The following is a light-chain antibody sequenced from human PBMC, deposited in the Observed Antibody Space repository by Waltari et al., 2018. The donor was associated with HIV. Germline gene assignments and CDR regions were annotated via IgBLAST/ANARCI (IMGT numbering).Light chain of an antibody. J-gene: IGLJ2*01. CDR2: ENT. CDR3: ETWDSSLSAGV. CDR1: SSNIGQNY. V-gene: IGLV1-51*02. Sequence: QSVLTQPPSVSAAPGQRVTISCSGSSSNIGQNYVSWYQQVPRTAPKLLIYENTKRPSGIPDRCAGSKSGTSATLGITGLQTGDEADYYCETWDSSLSAGVFGGGTKVTVL.